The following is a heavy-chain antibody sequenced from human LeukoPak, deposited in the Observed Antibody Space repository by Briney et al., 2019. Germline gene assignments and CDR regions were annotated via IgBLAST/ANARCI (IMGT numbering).Heavy chain of an antibody. D-gene: IGHD3-10*01. CDR3: ARAQGSGSYYFDPYYFDY. V-gene: IGHV4-4*07. Sequence: PSETLSLTCTVSGGSISSYYWSWVRQPAGKGLEWIGRIYTSGSTNYNPSLKSRVTISVDTSKNQFSLKLSSVTAADTAVYYCARAQGSGSYYFDPYYFDYWGQGTLVTVSS. CDR1: GGSISSYY. CDR2: IYTSGST. J-gene: IGHJ4*02.